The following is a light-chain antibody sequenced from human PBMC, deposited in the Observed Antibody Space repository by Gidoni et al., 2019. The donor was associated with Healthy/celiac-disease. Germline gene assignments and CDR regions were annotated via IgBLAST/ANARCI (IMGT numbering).Light chain of an antibody. CDR1: QSVSSSY. CDR2: GAS. Sequence: EIVLTQSPGTLSLSPGERATLSCRASQSVSSSYLAWYQQKPGQALRLLIYGASSRDTGSPDRFSGSGSGTDFTLTISRLEPEDFAVYYCQQYGSSPLTFGGGTKVEIK. V-gene: IGKV3-20*01. CDR3: QQYGSSPLT. J-gene: IGKJ4*01.